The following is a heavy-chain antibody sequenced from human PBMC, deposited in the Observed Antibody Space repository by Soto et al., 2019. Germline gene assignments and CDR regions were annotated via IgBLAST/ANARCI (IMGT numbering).Heavy chain of an antibody. D-gene: IGHD6-19*01. V-gene: IGHV3-11*01. CDR1: GFTFSDYY. CDR2: ISSSGSTI. J-gene: IGHJ6*03. CDR3: ARDGTRWLDPYYYYYYYMDV. Sequence: GGSLRLSCAASGFTFSDYYMSWIRQAPGKGLEWVSYISSSGSTIYYADSVKGRFTISRDNAKNSLYLQMNSLRAEDTAVYYCARDGTRWLDPYYYYYYYMDVWGKGTTVTVSS.